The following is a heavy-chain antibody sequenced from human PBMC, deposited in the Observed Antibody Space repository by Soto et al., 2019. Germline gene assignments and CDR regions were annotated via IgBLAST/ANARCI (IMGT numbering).Heavy chain of an antibody. CDR1: GGSISSSSYY. Sequence: PSETLSLTCTVSGGSISSSSYYWGWIRQPPGKGLEWIGSIYYSGSTYYNPSLKSRVTISVDTSKNQFSLKLSSVTAADTAVYYCASGMVRGAGAYYYYYKDVWGKGTTVTVSS. CDR2: IYYSGST. J-gene: IGHJ6*03. D-gene: IGHD3-10*01. V-gene: IGHV4-39*01. CDR3: ASGMVRGAGAYYYYYKDV.